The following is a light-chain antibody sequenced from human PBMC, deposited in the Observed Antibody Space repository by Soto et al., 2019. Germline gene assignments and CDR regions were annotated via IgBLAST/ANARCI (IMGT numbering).Light chain of an antibody. CDR1: QGISSC. CDR3: QQYYSYPRT. CDR2: AAS. J-gene: IGKJ1*01. Sequence: AIRMAQSPSSLSASTGDGVRITCRASQGISSCLSWYQQKPGKAPKLLIYAASTLQSGVPSRFSGSGSGTDFTLTISCLQSEDFATYYCQQYYSYPRTFGQGTKV. V-gene: IGKV1-8*01.